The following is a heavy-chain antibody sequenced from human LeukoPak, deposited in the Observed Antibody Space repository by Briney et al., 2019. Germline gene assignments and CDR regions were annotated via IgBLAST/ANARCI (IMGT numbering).Heavy chain of an antibody. CDR3: ASGITIRDLDY. Sequence: GGSLRLSCAASGFTFSSYSMNWVRQAPGKGLEWVSSISSSSYIFYADSVKGRFTISRDNAKNSLFLQMISLRAEDTAVYYCASGITIRDLDYWGQGTLVTVSS. J-gene: IGHJ4*02. V-gene: IGHV3-21*01. CDR2: ISSSSYI. D-gene: IGHD3-10*01. CDR1: GFTFSSYS.